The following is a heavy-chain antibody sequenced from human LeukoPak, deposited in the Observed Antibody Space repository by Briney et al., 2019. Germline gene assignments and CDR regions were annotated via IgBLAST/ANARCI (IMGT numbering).Heavy chain of an antibody. V-gene: IGHV1-69*13. Sequence: ASVKVSCRASGGTFSSYAISWVRQAPGQGLEWMGGIIPIFGTANYAQEFQGRVTITADESTSTAYMELSSLRSEDTAVYYCARDRRGGYSYGYSGWFDPWGQGTLVTVSS. CDR1: GGTFSSYA. D-gene: IGHD5-18*01. CDR3: ARDRRGGYSYGYSGWFDP. CDR2: IIPIFGTA. J-gene: IGHJ5*02.